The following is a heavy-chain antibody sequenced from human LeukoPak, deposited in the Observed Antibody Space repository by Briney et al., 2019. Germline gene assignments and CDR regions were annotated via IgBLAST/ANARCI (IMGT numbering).Heavy chain of an antibody. V-gene: IGHV3-48*03. J-gene: IGHJ5*02. CDR3: ARDRYDILTGTTLNWFDP. Sequence: GGSLRLSCAASGFTFSSYEMNWVRQAPGKGLEWVSYISSSGSTIYYADSVKGRFTISRDNAKNSLYLQMNSLRAEDTAVYYCARDRYDILTGTTLNWFDPWGQGTLVTVSS. CDR1: GFTFSSYE. D-gene: IGHD3-9*01. CDR2: ISSSGSTI.